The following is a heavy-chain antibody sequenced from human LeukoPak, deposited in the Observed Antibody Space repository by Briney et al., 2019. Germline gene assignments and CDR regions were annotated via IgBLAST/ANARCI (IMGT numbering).Heavy chain of an antibody. V-gene: IGHV1-46*03. D-gene: IGHD2-2*01. CDR2: INPSGRST. Sequence: ASVKVSCKASGYTFTSYYMHWVRQAPGQGLEWMGIINPSGRSTRYAQKFQGRVTMTRDTSTSTVYMELSSLRSEDTAVYYCARDLVRRRPPAAIAGNPDKNWFDPWGQGTLVTVSS. CDR1: GYTFTSYY. J-gene: IGHJ5*02. CDR3: ARDLVRRRPPAAIAGNPDKNWFDP.